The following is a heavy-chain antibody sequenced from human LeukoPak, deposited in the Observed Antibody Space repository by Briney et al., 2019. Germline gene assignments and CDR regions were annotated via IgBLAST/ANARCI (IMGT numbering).Heavy chain of an antibody. V-gene: IGHV3-43D*03. J-gene: IGHJ6*03. Sequence: PGGSLRLSCAASGFTFDDYAMHWVRQAPGKGLEWVSLISWDGGSTYYSDAVKGRFTISRDNSKNFLYLQMNSLRAEDTAFYYCAKDPRRGGPYYYYYYMDVWGKGTTVTVSS. CDR1: GFTFDDYA. CDR2: ISWDGGST. D-gene: IGHD1-14*01. CDR3: AKDPRRGGPYYYYYYMDV.